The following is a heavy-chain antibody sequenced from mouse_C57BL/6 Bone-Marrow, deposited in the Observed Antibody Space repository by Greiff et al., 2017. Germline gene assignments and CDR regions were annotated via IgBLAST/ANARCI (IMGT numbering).Heavy chain of an antibody. CDR2: IDPNRGGT. J-gene: IGHJ1*03. Sequence: QVQLKQPGAELVKPGASVKLSCKASGYTFTSYWMHWVKQRPGRGLEWIGRIDPNRGGTKYNEKFKSKATLTVDKPSSTAYMQLSSLTAEDSAVYYCARDYYGSSYWYFDVWGTGTTVTVSS. CDR3: ARDYYGSSYWYFDV. D-gene: IGHD1-1*01. CDR1: GYTFTSYW. V-gene: IGHV1-72*01.